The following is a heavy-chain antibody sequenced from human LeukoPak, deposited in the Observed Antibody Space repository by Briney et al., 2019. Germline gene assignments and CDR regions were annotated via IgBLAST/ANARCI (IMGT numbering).Heavy chain of an antibody. V-gene: IGHV4-4*07. D-gene: IGHD3-22*01. CDR3: ARLKFYDSTGYPPGYYMDV. CDR1: GGAIISYY. Sequence: SETLSLTCSVSGGAIISYYWSWIRQPAGKGPEWIGRIYPTGNTDYNPSLKTRVTMSTDLSKKQFSLRLRSVTAADTAVYYCARLKFYDSTGYPPGYYMDVWGKGTAVTVSS. J-gene: IGHJ6*03. CDR2: IYPTGNT.